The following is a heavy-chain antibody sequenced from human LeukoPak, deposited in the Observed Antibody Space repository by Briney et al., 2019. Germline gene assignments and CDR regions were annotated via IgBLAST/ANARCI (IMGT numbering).Heavy chain of an antibody. D-gene: IGHD6-19*01. J-gene: IGHJ5*02. Sequence: GGSLRLSCAASGFTFSRHWMHWVRQSPGKGLMWVSHLSPDGSATNYADSVKGRITISRDNSKNTLYLQMNNLRAADTAVYYCVPSSAWYLNWFDPWGQGTLVTVSS. CDR2: LSPDGSAT. CDR3: VPSSAWYLNWFDP. V-gene: IGHV3-74*01. CDR1: GFTFSRHW.